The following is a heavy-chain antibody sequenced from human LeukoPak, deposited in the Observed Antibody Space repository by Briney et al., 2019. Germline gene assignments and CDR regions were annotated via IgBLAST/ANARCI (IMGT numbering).Heavy chain of an antibody. CDR2: IYYTGST. Sequence: SETLSLTCTVSGGSIRSYYWSWTRQPPGKGLEWIGYIYYTGSTSYNPSLKSRVTISVDTSKNQFSLRLSSVTAADTAVYYCARSLSSSGYYYYGMDVWGQGTTVTVSS. CDR3: ARSLSSSGYYYYGMDV. V-gene: IGHV4-59*01. D-gene: IGHD6-6*01. CDR1: GGSIRSYY. J-gene: IGHJ6*02.